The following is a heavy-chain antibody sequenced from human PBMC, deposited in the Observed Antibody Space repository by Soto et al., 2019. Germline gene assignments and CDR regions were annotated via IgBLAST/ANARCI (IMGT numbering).Heavy chain of an antibody. Sequence: QVQLVQSGAEVKKPGASVKVSCKASGYTFTSYGISWVRQAPGQGLEWMGWISAYNGNTKYAQKPQXXXTXXTDTSTSTAYMELRSLRSDDTAVYSCAREPNYFDYWGQGTLVTVSS. CDR2: ISAYNGNT. CDR1: GYTFTSYG. V-gene: IGHV1-18*01. J-gene: IGHJ4*02. CDR3: AREPNYFDY.